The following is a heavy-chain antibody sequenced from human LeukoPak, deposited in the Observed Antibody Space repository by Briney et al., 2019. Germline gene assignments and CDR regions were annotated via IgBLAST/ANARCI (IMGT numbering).Heavy chain of an antibody. CDR1: GYTFTAYY. D-gene: IGHD6-19*01. CDR3: TRDEAVYNSGWKQTNWFDP. Sequence: ASVKVSCKASGYTFTAYYMHWVRQAPGQGLEWMGWINPNSGGTNYAQRFQGRVTMTRDTSINTVYMELRSLTWDDTAVYYCTRDEAVYNSGWKQTNWFDPWGQGTLVTVSS. CDR2: INPNSGGT. J-gene: IGHJ5*02. V-gene: IGHV1-2*02.